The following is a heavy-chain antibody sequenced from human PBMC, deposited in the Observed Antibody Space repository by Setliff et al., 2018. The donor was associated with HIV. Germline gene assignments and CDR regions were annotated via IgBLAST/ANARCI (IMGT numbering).Heavy chain of an antibody. CDR2: IEGHAGQQ. Sequence: GGSLRLSCAASGFTSSNYWMSWVRQAPGKGLEWVANIEGHAGQQYYVDSVKGRFTISRDNAKNSLYLQMNSLKIEDTAVYYCVRGLGSEFDYWGQGTLVTVSS. V-gene: IGHV3-7*03. CDR1: GFTSSNYW. J-gene: IGHJ4*02. D-gene: IGHD2-15*01. CDR3: VRGLGSEFDY.